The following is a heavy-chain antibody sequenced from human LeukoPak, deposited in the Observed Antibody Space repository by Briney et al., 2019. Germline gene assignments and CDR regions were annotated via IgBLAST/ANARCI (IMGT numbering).Heavy chain of an antibody. CDR2: INHSGSI. CDR3: ARGLGRDAYYDFWSGSVVHNLFDP. V-gene: IGHV4-34*01. CDR1: GGSFSAYF. D-gene: IGHD3-3*01. J-gene: IGHJ5*02. Sequence: PSETLSLTCAVYGGSFSAYFWSWIRQSPGKGLECIGEINHSGSINYNPSLKSRVTISVDTSKNQFSLKLSSVTAADTSVYYCARGLGRDAYYDFWSGSVVHNLFDPWGQGTLVTVAS.